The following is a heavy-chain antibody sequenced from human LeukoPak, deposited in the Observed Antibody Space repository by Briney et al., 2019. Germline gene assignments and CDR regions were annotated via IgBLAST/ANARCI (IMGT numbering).Heavy chain of an antibody. J-gene: IGHJ3*02. CDR2: IWYDGSQK. V-gene: IGHV3-33*01. CDR1: GFTFTSYG. D-gene: IGHD1-1*01. CDR3: ARDRQGTPGTFDI. Sequence: HPGGSLRLSCAVSGFTFTSYGMHWVRQGPGKALEWVAGIWYDGSQKYYADSVKGRFTISRDNSKNTLYLQMNSLRAEDTAVYYCARDRQGTPGTFDIWGQGTMVTVSS.